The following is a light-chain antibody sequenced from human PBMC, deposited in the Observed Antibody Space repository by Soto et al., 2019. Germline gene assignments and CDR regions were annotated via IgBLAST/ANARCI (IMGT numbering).Light chain of an antibody. CDR1: SSDVGSYNL. V-gene: IGLV2-23*01. Sequence: QSALTQPASVSGSPGQSITISCTGTSSDVGSYNLVSWYQQHPGKAPKLMINEGSKRPSGVSDRFSGSKSGNTASLTISGLQAEDEADYYCCSYARSSNYVFGTGTKVTVL. J-gene: IGLJ1*01. CDR3: CSYARSSNYV. CDR2: EGS.